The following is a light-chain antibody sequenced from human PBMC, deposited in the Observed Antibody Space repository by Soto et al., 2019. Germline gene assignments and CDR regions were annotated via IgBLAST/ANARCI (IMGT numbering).Light chain of an antibody. CDR1: QSISSNY. CDR3: QQYGDSPT. J-gene: IGKJ1*01. V-gene: IGKV3-20*01. Sequence: XILLTQSPCTLSLSPGERATVSCRSSQSISSNYVAWYQPKPGHAPRILIYDASSRATGITNSFSGSGSGTDLTLPISRLEPEDFAVFYCQQYGDSPTFGQVTKVDIK. CDR2: DAS.